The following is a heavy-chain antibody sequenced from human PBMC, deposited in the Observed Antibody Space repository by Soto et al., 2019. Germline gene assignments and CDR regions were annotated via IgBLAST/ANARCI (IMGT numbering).Heavy chain of an antibody. CDR1: GFTFSSYA. Sequence: GGSLRLSCAASGFTFSSYAMHWVRQAPGKGLEWVAVISYDGSNKYYADSVKGRFTISRDNSKNTLYLQMDSLRAEDTAVYYCARELFPTIFGVVPLYGMDVWGQGTTVTVSS. V-gene: IGHV3-30-3*01. J-gene: IGHJ6*02. D-gene: IGHD3-3*01. CDR3: ARELFPTIFGVVPLYGMDV. CDR2: ISYDGSNK.